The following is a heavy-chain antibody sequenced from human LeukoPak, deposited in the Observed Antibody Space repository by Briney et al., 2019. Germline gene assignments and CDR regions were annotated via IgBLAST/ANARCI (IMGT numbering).Heavy chain of an antibody. CDR2: IYSGGST. J-gene: IGHJ3*01. Sequence: GGSLRLSCAASGFTVSSNYMTWVRQAPGKGLEWVSLIYSGGSTYYADSVKGRFIISRDLAENSLYLQMNSLRDEDTAFYYCVKDPFNDFWTNYEGVAFEVWGQGTMVTVSS. CDR1: GFTVSSNY. D-gene: IGHD3-3*01. V-gene: IGHV3-53*05. CDR3: VKDPFNDFWTNYEGVAFEV.